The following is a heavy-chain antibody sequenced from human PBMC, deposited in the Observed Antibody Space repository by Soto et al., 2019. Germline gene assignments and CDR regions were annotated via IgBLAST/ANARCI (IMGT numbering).Heavy chain of an antibody. D-gene: IGHD6-13*01. Sequence: PGGSLRLSCAASGFTFSSYGMHWVRQAPGKGLEWVAVIWYDGSNKYYADSVKGRFTISRDNSKNTLYLQMNSLRAEDTAVYYCAKTLPGPGIAAAGTVDYWGQGTLVTVSS. V-gene: IGHV3-33*06. J-gene: IGHJ4*02. CDR2: IWYDGSNK. CDR3: AKTLPGPGIAAAGTVDY. CDR1: GFTFSSYG.